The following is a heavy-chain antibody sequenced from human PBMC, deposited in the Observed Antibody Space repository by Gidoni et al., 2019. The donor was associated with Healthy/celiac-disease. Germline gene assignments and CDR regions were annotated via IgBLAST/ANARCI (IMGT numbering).Heavy chain of an antibody. CDR2: IFSNDEK. CDR3: ARIGPYDYVWGSYRYFDY. J-gene: IGHJ4*02. CDR1: GFSLSNARMG. D-gene: IGHD3-16*02. V-gene: IGHV2-26*01. Sequence: QVTLKESGPVLVKPTETLTLTCTVPGFSLSNARMGVSWIRQPPGKALEWLAHIFSNDEKSYSPSLKSRLTISKDTSKSQVVLTMTNMDPVDTATYYCARIGPYDYVWGSYRYFDYWGQGTLVTVSS.